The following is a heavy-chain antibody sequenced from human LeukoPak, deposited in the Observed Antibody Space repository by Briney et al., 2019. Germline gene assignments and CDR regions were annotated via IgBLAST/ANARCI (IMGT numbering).Heavy chain of an antibody. D-gene: IGHD2-8*01. J-gene: IGHJ4*02. V-gene: IGHV3-21*01. CDR1: GFTFSSYS. CDR3: ARGHEAPMGY. Sequence: TGGSLRLSCAASGFTFSSYSMNWVRQAPGKGLEWVSSISSSSSYTYYADSVKGRFTISRDNAKNSLYLQMNSLRAEDTAVYYCARGHEAPMGYWGQGTLVTVSS. CDR2: ISSSSSYT.